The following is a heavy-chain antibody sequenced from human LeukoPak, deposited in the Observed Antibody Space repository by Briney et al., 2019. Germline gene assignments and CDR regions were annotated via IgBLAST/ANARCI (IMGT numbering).Heavy chain of an antibody. CDR2: ISGSGGST. V-gene: IGHV3-23*01. D-gene: IGHD6-13*01. CDR3: ARDLSSRDAY. J-gene: IGHJ4*02. Sequence: GESLRLSCAASGFTFSSYAMTWVRQAPGKGLEWVSGISGSGGSTYYTDSVKGRFTLSRDNSKNSLYLQMSSLTVEDTAVYYCARDLSSRDAYWGQGTLVTVSS. CDR1: GFTFSSYA.